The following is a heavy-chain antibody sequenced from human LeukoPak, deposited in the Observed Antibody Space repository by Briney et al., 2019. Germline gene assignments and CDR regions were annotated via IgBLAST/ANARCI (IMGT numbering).Heavy chain of an antibody. CDR1: GGSISSTIYY. Sequence: SETLSLTCTVSGGSISSTIYYWGWIRQPPGKGLEWIGYIYYSGSTNYNPSLKSRVTISVDTSKNQFSLKLSSVTAADTAVYYCARDPKVYYDSSGPLGYFDLWGRGTLVTVSS. J-gene: IGHJ2*01. CDR2: IYYSGST. CDR3: ARDPKVYYDSSGPLGYFDL. V-gene: IGHV4-61*01. D-gene: IGHD3-22*01.